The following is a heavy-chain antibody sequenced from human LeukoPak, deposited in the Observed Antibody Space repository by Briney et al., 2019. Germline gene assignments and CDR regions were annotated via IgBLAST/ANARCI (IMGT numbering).Heavy chain of an antibody. Sequence: GGSLRLSCAASGFTFSSYSMNWVREAPGKGLEWVSYISSSSSTIYYADSVKGRFTISRDNAKNSLYLQMSSLRAEDTAVYYCARGSTMGATDAFDIWGQGTMVTVSS. D-gene: IGHD1-26*01. J-gene: IGHJ3*02. CDR2: ISSSSSTI. CDR3: ARGSTMGATDAFDI. CDR1: GFTFSSYS. V-gene: IGHV3-48*01.